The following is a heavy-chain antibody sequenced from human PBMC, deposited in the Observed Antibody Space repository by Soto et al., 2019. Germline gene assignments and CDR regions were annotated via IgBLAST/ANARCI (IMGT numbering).Heavy chain of an antibody. V-gene: IGHV4-34*01. J-gene: IGHJ5*02. Sequence: SETLSLTCAVYCASLSDNYCNCLRQPPWKGLEWIGEINHSGNTNYNPSLRSRVTISIDTSKNQLTLNLRSVSAAETAVYYCARGRVEFEAGGKGNPVT. CDR2: INHSGNT. CDR3: ARGRVEFEA. CDR1: CASLSDNY.